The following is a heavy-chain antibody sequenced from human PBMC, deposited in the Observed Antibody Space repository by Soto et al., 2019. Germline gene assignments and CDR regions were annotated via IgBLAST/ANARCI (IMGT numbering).Heavy chain of an antibody. J-gene: IGHJ3*02. V-gene: IGHV3-23*01. CDR1: GFTFSNYA. Sequence: EVQLLESGGGLVQPGGSLRLSCAASGFTFSNYAMRWVRQSPGKGLEWVSVISGSGGSTYYADSVKGRFTISRDNSKNTLYLQMNSLRAEDTAVYYCAGGSGWYNAFDIWGQGTMVTVSS. CDR2: ISGSGGST. CDR3: AGGSGWYNAFDI. D-gene: IGHD6-19*01.